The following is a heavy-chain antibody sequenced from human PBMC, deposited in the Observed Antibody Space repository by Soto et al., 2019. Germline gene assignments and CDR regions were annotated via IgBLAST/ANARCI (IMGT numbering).Heavy chain of an antibody. V-gene: IGHV4-31*03. CDR3: ARYCSGGSCQFAFDI. J-gene: IGHJ3*02. Sequence: PWETLSLTCTVSGGSISSGGYYWGWIRQQPGKGLEWIAYISYSGSTHYNPPLKSRLTISVDSSKNQVSLRLSSVTAADTALYYCARYCSGGSCQFAFDIWGQGTVVTVSS. D-gene: IGHD2-15*01. CDR2: ISYSGST. CDR1: GGSISSGGYY.